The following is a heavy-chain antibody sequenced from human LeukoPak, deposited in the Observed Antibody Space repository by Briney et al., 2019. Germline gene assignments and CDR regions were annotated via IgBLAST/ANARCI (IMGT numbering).Heavy chain of an antibody. CDR2: ISSSSSYI. Sequence: GGSLRLSCAASGFTYSSYSMNWVRQAPGKGLEWVSSISSSSSYIYYADSVKGRFTISRDNAKNSLYLQMNSLRAEDTAVYYCARDHSGTFDFDYWGQGTLVTVSS. J-gene: IGHJ4*02. D-gene: IGHD1-26*01. CDR3: ARDHSGTFDFDY. CDR1: GFTYSSYS. V-gene: IGHV3-21*01.